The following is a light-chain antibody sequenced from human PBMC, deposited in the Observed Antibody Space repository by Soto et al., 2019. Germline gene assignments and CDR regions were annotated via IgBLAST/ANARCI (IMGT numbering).Light chain of an antibody. Sequence: QSVLTQPPSASGTPGQKVTISCSGTTSNFGTKTVSWYQQLPGAAPKLLIYRTDQLSSGVPDRFSGSKSGTSASLAISGLRFEDEAYYFCASWDDVLHGPLFGGGTKLTVL. V-gene: IGLV1-44*01. J-gene: IGLJ2*01. CDR2: RTD. CDR1: TSNFGTKT. CDR3: ASWDDVLHGPL.